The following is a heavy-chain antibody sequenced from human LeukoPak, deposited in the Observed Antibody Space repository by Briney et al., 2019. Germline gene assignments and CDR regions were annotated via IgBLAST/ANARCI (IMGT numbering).Heavy chain of an antibody. J-gene: IGHJ4*02. V-gene: IGHV4-38-2*01. CDR1: GYSISSGYY. D-gene: IGHD6-13*01. CDR2: IYHSGST. Sequence: SETLSLTCAVSGYSISSGYYWGWIRQPPGKGLEWIGSIYHSGSTYYNPSLKSGVTISVDTSKNQFSLKLSSVTAADTAVYYCARGIAAEAPGGYFDYWGQGTLVTVSS. CDR3: ARGIAAEAPGGYFDY.